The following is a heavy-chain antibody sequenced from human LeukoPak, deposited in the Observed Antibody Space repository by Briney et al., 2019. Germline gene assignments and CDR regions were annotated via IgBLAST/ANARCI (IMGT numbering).Heavy chain of an antibody. J-gene: IGHJ4*02. CDR1: GFTFSSYW. CDR2: IKQDGSEK. Sequence: GGSLRLSCAASGFTFSSYWMSWVRQAPGKGLEWVANIKQDGSEKYYVDSVKGRFTISRDNAKNSLYLQMTSLRAEDTAVYYCARELINYDFSRRSRYFDYWGQGTLVTVSS. D-gene: IGHD3-3*01. CDR3: ARELINYDFSRRSRYFDY. V-gene: IGHV3-7*01.